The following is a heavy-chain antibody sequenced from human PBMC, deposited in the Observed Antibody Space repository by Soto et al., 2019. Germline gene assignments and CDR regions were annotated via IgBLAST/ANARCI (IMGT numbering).Heavy chain of an antibody. J-gene: IGHJ4*02. CDR1: GGTFSSYS. D-gene: IGHD1-26*01. Sequence: QVQLVQSGAEVKKPGSSVKVSCKASGGTFSSYSINWVRQAPGQGLEWMGEIIPIFGTANYAQKFQGRVTITADESTSTASMELSSLRSEDTARYYCAINGGRHSGGIDNWGQGTLVTVSS. V-gene: IGHV1-69*01. CDR2: IIPIFGTA. CDR3: AINGGRHSGGIDN.